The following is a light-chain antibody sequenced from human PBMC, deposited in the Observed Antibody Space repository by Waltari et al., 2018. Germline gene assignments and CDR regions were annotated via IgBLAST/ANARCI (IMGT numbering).Light chain of an antibody. CDR3: AAWDDRLKMV. J-gene: IGLJ2*01. CDR2: NND. Sequence: QSVLTQPPSASGTPGQTVTISCSGGVTHVGKNTVNWYQHLPGTAPKLVIYNNDQRPAGVPGRFSGSKSGTSASLAISGLQSEDEADYYCAAWDDRLKMVFGGGTKV. V-gene: IGLV1-44*01. CDR1: VTHVGKNT.